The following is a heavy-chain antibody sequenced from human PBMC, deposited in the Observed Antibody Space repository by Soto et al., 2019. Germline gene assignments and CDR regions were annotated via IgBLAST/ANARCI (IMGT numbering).Heavy chain of an antibody. J-gene: IGHJ6*02. CDR3: ARYMVSSWYLPYYYYYGMDV. CDR2: ISAYNGNT. V-gene: IGHV1-18*04. Sequence: ASVKVSCKASGDTFTSYGISWVRQAPGQGLEWMGWISAYNGNTNYVQKLQGRVTMTTDTSTSTAYMELRSLRSDDTAVYYCARYMVSSWYLPYYYYYGMDVWGHGTTVTVSS. D-gene: IGHD6-13*01. CDR1: GDTFTSYG.